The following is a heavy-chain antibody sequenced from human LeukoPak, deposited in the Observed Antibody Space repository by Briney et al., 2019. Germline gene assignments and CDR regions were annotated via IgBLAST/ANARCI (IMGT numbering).Heavy chain of an antibody. CDR2: ISSSSSYI. Sequence: GGSLRLSCAASGFTFSSYSMNWVRQAPGKGLEWVSSISSSSSYIYYADSVKGRFTISRDNAKNSLYLQMNSLRAEDTAVYYCARDLRSIAAVGTGYFQHWGQGTLVTVSS. D-gene: IGHD6-13*01. J-gene: IGHJ1*01. V-gene: IGHV3-21*01. CDR1: GFTFSSYS. CDR3: ARDLRSIAAVGTGYFQH.